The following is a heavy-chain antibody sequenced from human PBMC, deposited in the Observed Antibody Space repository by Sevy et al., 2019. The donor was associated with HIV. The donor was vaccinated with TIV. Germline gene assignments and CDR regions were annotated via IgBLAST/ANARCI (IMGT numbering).Heavy chain of an antibody. V-gene: IGHV3-23*01. CDR2: ISGSGGST. J-gene: IGHJ5*02. Sequence: GGSLRLSCAASGFTFSSYAMSWVRQAPGKGLEWVSAISGSGGSTYYADSVKGRFTISRDNSKNTLYLQMNSLRAEDTAVYYSAKDIKLRWYRDWFDPWGQGTLVTVSS. D-gene: IGHD4-17*01. CDR1: GFTFSSYA. CDR3: AKDIKLRWYRDWFDP.